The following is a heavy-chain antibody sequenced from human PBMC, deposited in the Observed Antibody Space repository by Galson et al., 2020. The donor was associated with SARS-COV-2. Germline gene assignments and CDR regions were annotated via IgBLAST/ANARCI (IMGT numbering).Heavy chain of an antibody. D-gene: IGHD2-21*01. CDR2: KYFSESP. CDR3: ATTPYPMPFLKYFDY. V-gene: IGHV4-59*01. Sequence: SETLSLTCTVSGASISGYYWSWIRQSPGKGLEWLAYKYFSESPYYCPSPAGRVAISVDTSKSQVSLRLYSVTAADPAVYYCATTPYPMPFLKYFDYWGQGALVTVSS. J-gene: IGHJ4*02. CDR1: GASISGYY.